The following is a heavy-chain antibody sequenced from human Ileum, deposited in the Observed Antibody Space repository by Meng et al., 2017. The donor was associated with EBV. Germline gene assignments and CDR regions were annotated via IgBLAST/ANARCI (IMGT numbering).Heavy chain of an antibody. V-gene: IGHV2-5*02. Sequence: QITLKESGPTLVKPTDTLTLTFTFSGFSVTSSGVAVGWLRQPPGKALEWLALLYWDDDKRYSPSLKNRLTITKDTSKNQVVLTLTNMDPADTATYYCAHKGDGFNYAFNYWGQGTLGTVST. CDR2: LYWDDDK. J-gene: IGHJ4*02. CDR1: GFSVTSSGVA. CDR3: AHKGDGFNYAFNY. D-gene: IGHD5-24*01.